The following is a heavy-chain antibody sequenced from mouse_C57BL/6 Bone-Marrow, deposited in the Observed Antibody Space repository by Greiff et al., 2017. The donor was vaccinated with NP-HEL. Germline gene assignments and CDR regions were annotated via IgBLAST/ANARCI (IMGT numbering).Heavy chain of an antibody. CDR2: IYPRSGNT. J-gene: IGHJ4*01. Sequence: QVHVKQSGAELARPGASVKLSCKASGYTFTSSGISWVKQRTGQGLEWIGEIYPRSGNTYYNEKFKGKATLTADKSSSTAYMELRSLTSEDSAVYFCARGWFSRYYAMDYWGQGTSVTVSS. V-gene: IGHV1-81*01. CDR3: ARGWFSRYYAMDY. D-gene: IGHD2-3*01. CDR1: GYTFTSSG.